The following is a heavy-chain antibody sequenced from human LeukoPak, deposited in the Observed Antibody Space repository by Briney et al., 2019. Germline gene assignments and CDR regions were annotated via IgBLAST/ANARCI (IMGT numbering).Heavy chain of an antibody. CDR1: GFTFSTYN. D-gene: IGHD6-19*01. V-gene: IGHV3-21*01. J-gene: IGHJ5*02. CDR3: ARGADTGYSSDS. CDR2: ITSSSSYV. Sequence: GGSLRLSCEASGFTFSTYNMNWVRQAPGKRLEWVSSITSSSSYVFHADSVKGRFTISRDNAKNTLYLQMNSLRAEDTAVYYCARGADTGYSSDSWGQGTLVTVSS.